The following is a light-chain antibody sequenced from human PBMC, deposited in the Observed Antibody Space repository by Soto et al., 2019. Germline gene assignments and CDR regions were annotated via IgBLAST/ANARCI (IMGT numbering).Light chain of an antibody. Sequence: QMTQSPSSLSASVGEKIIITCRASRDVGSDVSWYQQNPGQAPKLLIYAASNLYTGVPSRFSGSRSGTEFTLTISSLPPEDFASYYCLQDYGDSWTFGQGPKVEIE. V-gene: IGKV1-6*01. CDR1: RDVGSD. CDR2: AAS. CDR3: LQDYGDSWT. J-gene: IGKJ1*01.